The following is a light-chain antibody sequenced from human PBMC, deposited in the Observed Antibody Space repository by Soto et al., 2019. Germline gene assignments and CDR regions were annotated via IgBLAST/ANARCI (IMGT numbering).Light chain of an antibody. Sequence: SALTQPASVSGSPGQSITISCTGTRRDVGGYNYVSWYQQRPGEAPKLIIYKLSKRPSGVPDRNAPSKSVHTVFATDAVLQDEDEADYYCRSFNGTNSFVFGTGTKVAVL. CDR3: RSFNGTNSFV. V-gene: IGLV2-8*01. CDR1: RRDVGGYNY. J-gene: IGLJ1*01. CDR2: KLS.